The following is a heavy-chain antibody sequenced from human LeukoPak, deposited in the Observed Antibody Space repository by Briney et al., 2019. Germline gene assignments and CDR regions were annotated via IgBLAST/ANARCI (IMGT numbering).Heavy chain of an antibody. D-gene: IGHD3-10*01. CDR2: ISAYNGST. J-gene: IGHJ4*02. V-gene: IGHV1-18*01. Sequence: ASVKVSCKASGYTFTSYGINWVRQAPGQGLEWMGWISAYNGSTNYAQKFQGRVTMTTDTSTSTAFMELRNLRSDDTAVYYCARAKPKNMVRGLIMRRESRYYFDYWGQGTLVTVSS. CDR1: GYTFTSYG. CDR3: ARAKPKNMVRGLIMRRESRYYFDY.